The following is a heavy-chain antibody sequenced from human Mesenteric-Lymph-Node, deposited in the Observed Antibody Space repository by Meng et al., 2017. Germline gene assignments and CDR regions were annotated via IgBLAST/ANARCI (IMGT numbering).Heavy chain of an antibody. CDR1: GGSLTGYY. CDR2: VSHGGGT. V-gene: IGHV4-34*01. J-gene: IGHJ4*02. CDR3: ARGGSTSMVLKY. Sequence: QVQLQQWGAGVLKPSETLSLNCAVYGGSLTGYYWSWIRQPPGKGLEWIGEVSHGGGTNYNPSLKSRVTVSADTSKNQFFLNLRSVTAADTAVYYCARGGSTSMVLKYWGQGNLVTVSS. D-gene: IGHD3-10*01.